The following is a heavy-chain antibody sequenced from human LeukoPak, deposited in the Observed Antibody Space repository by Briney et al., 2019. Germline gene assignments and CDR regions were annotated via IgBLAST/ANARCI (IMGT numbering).Heavy chain of an antibody. CDR3: AREGRYYGSGSYRGNGY. Sequence: SETLSLTCAVYGGSFSGYYWSWIRQPPGKGLEWIGEINHSGSTNYNPSLKSRVTISVDTSKNQFSLTLSSVTAADTAVYYCAREGRYYGSGSYRGNGYWGQGTLVTVSS. J-gene: IGHJ4*02. V-gene: IGHV4-34*01. D-gene: IGHD3-10*01. CDR1: GGSFSGYY. CDR2: INHSGST.